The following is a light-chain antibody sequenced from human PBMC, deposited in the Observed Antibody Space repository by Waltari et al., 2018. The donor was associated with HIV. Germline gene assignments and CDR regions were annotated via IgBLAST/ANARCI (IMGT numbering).Light chain of an antibody. CDR3: SSYTTSRTVV. CDR2: DVT. J-gene: IGLJ2*01. V-gene: IGLV2-14*03. Sequence: QSALTQPASVSGSPGQSITISCTGTSSDVGGYNYVSWYQQHPGTAPKLMVYDVTNRPSGVSNRFSGSKSGNTAFLTISGLQAEDEADYYCSSYTTSRTVVFGGGTKLTVL. CDR1: SSDVGGYNY.